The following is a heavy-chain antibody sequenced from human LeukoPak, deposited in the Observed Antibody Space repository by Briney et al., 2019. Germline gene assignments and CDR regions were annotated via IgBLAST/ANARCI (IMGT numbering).Heavy chain of an antibody. D-gene: IGHD6-19*01. J-gene: IGHJ1*01. Sequence: GGSLRLSCAASGFTFSSYAMSWVRQAPGKGLEWVSAISGSGGSTYYADSVKGRFTISRDISKNTLYLQMNSLRIDDTAVYYCARVAVEGREFFQHWGQGTLVTVSS. CDR3: ARVAVEGREFFQH. V-gene: IGHV3-23*01. CDR1: GFTFSSYA. CDR2: ISGSGGST.